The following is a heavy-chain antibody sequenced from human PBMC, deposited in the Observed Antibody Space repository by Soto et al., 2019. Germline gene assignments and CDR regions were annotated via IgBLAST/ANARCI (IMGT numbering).Heavy chain of an antibody. Sequence: QVQLVQSGAEVKKPGSSVKVSCKASGGTFSSYAISWVRQAPGQGLEWMGGIIPIFGTANYAQKFQGRVTSRADESTGTAYMERSSLRSEDTAVYYCARESRYCSGGSCYFLPGIDYWGQGTLVTVSS. V-gene: IGHV1-69*12. CDR2: IIPIFGTA. J-gene: IGHJ4*02. CDR1: GGTFSSYA. CDR3: ARESRYCSGGSCYFLPGIDY. D-gene: IGHD2-15*01.